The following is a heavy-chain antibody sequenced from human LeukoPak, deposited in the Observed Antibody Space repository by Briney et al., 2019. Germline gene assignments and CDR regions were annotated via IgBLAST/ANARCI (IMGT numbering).Heavy chain of an antibody. V-gene: IGHV4-59*08. D-gene: IGHD3-10*01. Sequence: PSETLSLTCTVSGGSISSYYWSWIRQPPGKGLEWIGYIYYSGSTNHNPSLKSRVTISVDTSKNQFSLKLSSVTAADTAVYYCARVVRGVFNYWGQGTLVTVSS. CDR2: IYYSGST. J-gene: IGHJ4*02. CDR3: ARVVRGVFNY. CDR1: GGSISSYY.